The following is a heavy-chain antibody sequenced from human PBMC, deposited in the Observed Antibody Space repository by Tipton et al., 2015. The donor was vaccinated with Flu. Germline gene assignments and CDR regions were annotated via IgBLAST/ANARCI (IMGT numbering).Heavy chain of an antibody. Sequence: LRLSCTVSSGSISSSSYFCAWIRQPPGKGLELIGRIYPSGSTYYNPSLKSRVTISVYTSKNQFSLNLRSVTAADTAVYYCARLSYYDVDLKNFYFDYWGQGTLVTVSS. CDR2: IYPSGST. CDR1: SGSISSSSYF. D-gene: IGHD3-10*02. V-gene: IGHV4-39*01. J-gene: IGHJ4*02. CDR3: ARLSYYDVDLKNFYFDY.